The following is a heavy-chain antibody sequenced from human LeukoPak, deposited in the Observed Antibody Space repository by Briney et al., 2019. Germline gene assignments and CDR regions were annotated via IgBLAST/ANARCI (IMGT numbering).Heavy chain of an antibody. D-gene: IGHD2-15*01. CDR3: GRDGGLAGFGAFDI. Sequence: GGSLRLSCAASGFTFSSYAMHWVRQAPGKGLEGVAVISYDGSNKYYADSVKGRFTISRDNSKNTLYLQMNSLRAEDTAVYYCGRDGGLAGFGAFDIWGQGTMVTVSS. J-gene: IGHJ3*02. V-gene: IGHV3-30-3*01. CDR2: ISYDGSNK. CDR1: GFTFSSYA.